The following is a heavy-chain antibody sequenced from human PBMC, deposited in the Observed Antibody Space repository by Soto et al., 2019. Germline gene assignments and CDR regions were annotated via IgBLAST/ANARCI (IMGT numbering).Heavy chain of an antibody. CDR3: ARDRSIAAHNYYYYYGMDV. CDR2: ISSSSSYI. V-gene: IGHV3-21*01. CDR1: GFTFSSYS. Sequence: GGSLRLSCAASGFTFSSYSMNWVRQAPGKGLEWVSSISSSSSYIYYADSVKGRFTISRDNAKNSLYLQMNSLRAEDTAVYYCARDRSIAAHNYYYYYGMDVWGQGTTVTVSS. J-gene: IGHJ6*02. D-gene: IGHD6-6*01.